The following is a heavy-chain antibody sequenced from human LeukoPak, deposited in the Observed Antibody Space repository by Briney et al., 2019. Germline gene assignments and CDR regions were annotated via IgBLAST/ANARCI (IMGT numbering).Heavy chain of an antibody. CDR2: IKQDGSEK. Sequence: PGGSLRLSCAASGFTFSSYWMSWVRQAPGKGLEWVANIKQDGSEKYYADSVKGRFTISRDNSKNTLYLQMNSLRAEDTAVYYCAKGDFWSGYYRVVDYWGQGTLVTVSS. CDR1: GFTFSSYW. D-gene: IGHD3-3*01. V-gene: IGHV3-7*01. J-gene: IGHJ4*02. CDR3: AKGDFWSGYYRVVDY.